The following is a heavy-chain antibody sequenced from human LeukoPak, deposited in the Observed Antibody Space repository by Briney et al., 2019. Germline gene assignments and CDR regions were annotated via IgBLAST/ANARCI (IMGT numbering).Heavy chain of an antibody. V-gene: IGHV1-2*02. CDR3: AKLRWSTVTAGDY. CDR1: GYTFTGFH. Sequence: GASVKVSCKASGYTFTGFHMHWVRQAPGQGLEWMGWINPNTGGTNSAQKFQGRVTMTRDTSISTAYMELSRLRSDDTAVYYCAKLRWSTVTAGDYWGQGTLVTASS. D-gene: IGHD4-11*01. J-gene: IGHJ4*02. CDR2: INPNTGGT.